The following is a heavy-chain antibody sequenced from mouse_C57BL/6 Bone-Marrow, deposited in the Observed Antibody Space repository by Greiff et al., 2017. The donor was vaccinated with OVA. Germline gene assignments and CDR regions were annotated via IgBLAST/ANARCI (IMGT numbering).Heavy chain of an antibody. D-gene: IGHD1-1*01. CDR2: ISYDGSN. Sequence: VQLKQSGPGLVKPSQSLSLTCSVTGYSITSGYYWNWIRQFPGNKLEWMGYISYDGSNNYNPSLKNRISITRDTSKNQFFLKLNSVTTEDTATYYCAGTTDDWYFDVWGTGTTVTVSS. J-gene: IGHJ1*03. CDR3: AGTTDDWYFDV. V-gene: IGHV3-6*01. CDR1: GYSITSGYY.